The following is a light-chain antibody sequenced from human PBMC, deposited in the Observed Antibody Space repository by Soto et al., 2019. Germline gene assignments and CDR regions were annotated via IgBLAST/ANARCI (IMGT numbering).Light chain of an antibody. CDR1: SSDVGGYNY. Sequence: QSALTQPASVSGSPGQSITISCTGASSDVGGYNYVSWYQQYPGKAPKLMMYEVSNRPSVVSNRFSGSKSGNTASLPISGLQAEDEADYYCSSYTSTSTLVFGGGTQLTVL. CDR3: SSYTSTSTLV. CDR2: EVS. V-gene: IGLV2-14*01. J-gene: IGLJ7*01.